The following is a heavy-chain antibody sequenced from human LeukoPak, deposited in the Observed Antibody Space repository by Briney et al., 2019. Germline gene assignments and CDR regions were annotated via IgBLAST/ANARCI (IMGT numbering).Heavy chain of an antibody. CDR3: ARDYLDWYFDL. Sequence: GGSLRLSCAASGFTFSSYSMNWVRQAPGKGLEWVSSIVSSGSYIYYADSVKGRFTISRDNSKNTLYLQMNSLRAEDTAVYYCARDYLDWYFDLWGRGTLVTVSS. CDR1: GFTFSSYS. CDR2: IVSSGSYI. V-gene: IGHV3-21*01. J-gene: IGHJ2*01.